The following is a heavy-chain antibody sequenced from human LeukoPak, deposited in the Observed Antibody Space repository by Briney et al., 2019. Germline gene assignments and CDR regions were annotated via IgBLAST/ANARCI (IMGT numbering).Heavy chain of an antibody. J-gene: IGHJ4*02. CDR3: AREWDYYDSSGYSYYFDY. Sequence: PGGSLRLSCAASGFTFSSHGMSWVRQAPGKGLEWVANIKQDGSEKYYVDSVKGRFTISRDNAKNSLYLQMNSLRAEDTAVYYCAREWDYYDSSGYSYYFDYWGQGTLVTVSS. CDR1: GFTFSSHG. D-gene: IGHD3-22*01. V-gene: IGHV3-7*01. CDR2: IKQDGSEK.